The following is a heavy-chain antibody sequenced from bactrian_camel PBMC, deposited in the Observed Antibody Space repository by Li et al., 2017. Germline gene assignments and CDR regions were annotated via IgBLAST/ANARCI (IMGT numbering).Heavy chain of an antibody. CDR2: ISMDGNT. J-gene: IGHJ4*01. D-gene: IGHD6*01. V-gene: IGHV3S60*01. Sequence: HVQLVESGGGSRQAGGSLRLSCAASGYAWNSHCMGWFRQAPGNECELVSMISMDGNTHYAESVKGRFTTSQDNAKNTVYLQLNSLKTEDTAMYYCTKDGAVVAGGLPTEDDWGQRTQVTVS. CDR3: TKDGAVVAGGLPTEDD. CDR1: GYAWNSHC.